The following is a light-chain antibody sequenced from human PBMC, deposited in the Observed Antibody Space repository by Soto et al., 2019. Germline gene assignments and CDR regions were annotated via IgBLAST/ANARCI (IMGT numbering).Light chain of an antibody. Sequence: EIVLTQSPATLSLSRGERATLSCRASQSVSSDLAWYQQEPGQAPRLLIYDASNRATGIPAGFSGSGSGTDFTLTISSLEPEDFAVYYCQQRSNWPPYTFGQGTKLEIK. V-gene: IGKV3-11*01. J-gene: IGKJ2*01. CDR1: QSVSSD. CDR2: DAS. CDR3: QQRSNWPPYT.